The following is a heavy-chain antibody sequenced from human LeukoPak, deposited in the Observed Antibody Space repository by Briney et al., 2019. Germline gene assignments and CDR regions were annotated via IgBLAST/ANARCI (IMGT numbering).Heavy chain of an antibody. CDR2: IDPSDSYT. D-gene: IGHD3-22*01. V-gene: IGHV5-10-1*01. Sequence: GESLKISCKGSGYSFTSYWINWVRQMPGKGLEWMGRIDPSDSYTNYSPSFQGHVTISADRSISTAYLQWSGLKASDTAMYYCARGGGYYDSSAYTDYWGQGTLVTVSS. J-gene: IGHJ4*02. CDR3: ARGGGYYDSSAYTDY. CDR1: GYSFTSYW.